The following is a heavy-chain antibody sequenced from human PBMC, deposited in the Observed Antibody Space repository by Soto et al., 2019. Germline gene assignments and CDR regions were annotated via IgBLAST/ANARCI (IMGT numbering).Heavy chain of an antibody. V-gene: IGHV4-4*02. Sequence: QVQLQESGPGLVKPSGTLSLTCAVSGDSISSNNWWSWVRQPPGKGLEWIGEIYHSGNTNYNPSLKSRVTISVDKSKNQFSLKLRSVTAADTAVYYCARGFYGDYQKNAFDIWGQGTMVTVSS. J-gene: IGHJ3*02. CDR3: ARGFYGDYQKNAFDI. D-gene: IGHD4-17*01. CDR2: IYHSGNT. CDR1: GDSISSNNW.